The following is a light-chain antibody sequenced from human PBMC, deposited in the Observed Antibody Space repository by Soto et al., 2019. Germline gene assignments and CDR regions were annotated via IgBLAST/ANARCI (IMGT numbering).Light chain of an antibody. CDR2: SNN. V-gene: IGLV1-44*01. CDR3: AAWDDSLNGYV. J-gene: IGLJ1*01. Sequence: QSVLTQPPSASGTPGQRVTISCSGSSSNIGSNTVNWYQQLPGTAPKLLTYSNNQRPSGVPDRFSGSKSGTSAPLAISGLQSEDEADYYCAAWDDSLNGYVFGTGTQLTVL. CDR1: SSNIGSNT.